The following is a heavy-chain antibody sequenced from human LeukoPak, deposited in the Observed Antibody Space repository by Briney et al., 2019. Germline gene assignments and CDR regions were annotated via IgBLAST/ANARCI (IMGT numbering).Heavy chain of an antibody. Sequence: GVSLRLSCAASGFSFNSYTMMWVPQAPGKSLEWGSAIRGSGVFTYYADSGEGLLTISRDNSKNTLFLQMNSKRAEDTAVYDCAREDSGKYYFYFCGQGNLVTVSS. J-gene: IGHJ4*02. CDR2: IRGSGVFT. V-gene: IGHV3-23*01. D-gene: IGHD1-26*01. CDR3: AREDSGKYYFYF. CDR1: GFSFNSYT.